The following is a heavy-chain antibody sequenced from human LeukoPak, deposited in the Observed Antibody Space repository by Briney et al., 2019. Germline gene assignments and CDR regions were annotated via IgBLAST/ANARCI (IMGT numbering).Heavy chain of an antibody. CDR1: GYSFTSYW. Sequence: GESLEISCKGSGYSFTSYWIGWVRQMPGKGLEWMGIIYPGDSDTRYSPSFQGQVTISADKSISTAYLQWSSLKASDTAMYYCARRERYHDSSGYYYDWFDPWGQGTLVTVSS. CDR3: ARRERYHDSSGYYYDWFDP. J-gene: IGHJ5*02. D-gene: IGHD3-22*01. CDR2: IYPGDSDT. V-gene: IGHV5-51*01.